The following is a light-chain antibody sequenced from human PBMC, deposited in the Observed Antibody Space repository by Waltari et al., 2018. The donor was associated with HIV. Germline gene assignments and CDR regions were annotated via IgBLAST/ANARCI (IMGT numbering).Light chain of an antibody. V-gene: IGLV1-47*01. CDR1: RSDIGSNY. Sequence: QSVLTQPPSASGTPGQRVTISCSGARSDIGSNYVYWYQQLPGTAPKLLISRKNQRPSGVPDRFSASKSGTSASLAISGLRSEDEADYYCAAWDVSLRGAYVFGTGTKVAVL. CDR2: RKN. CDR3: AAWDVSLRGAYV. J-gene: IGLJ1*01.